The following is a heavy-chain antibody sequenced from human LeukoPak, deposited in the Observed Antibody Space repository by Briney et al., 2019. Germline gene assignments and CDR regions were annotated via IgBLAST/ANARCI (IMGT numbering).Heavy chain of an antibody. J-gene: IGHJ5*02. D-gene: IGHD1-14*01. V-gene: IGHV3-66*02. CDR2: ICRGGST. CDR3: ARERGANQAWLEFVP. Sequence: PGWALRLSCPASGFTVSRNYLSWLGQAPGTALEWVAVICRGGSTYYADSVNGRFTISKDKPQHTLDLQMPSLKLEDPGVYVCARERGANQAWLEFVPWGEGTPVIVSS. CDR1: GFTVSRNY.